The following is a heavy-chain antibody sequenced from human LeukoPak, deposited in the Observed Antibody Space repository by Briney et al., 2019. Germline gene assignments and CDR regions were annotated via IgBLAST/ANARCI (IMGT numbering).Heavy chain of an antibody. CDR3: VKDRGGTYYFDF. CDR2: IRCDGSTK. D-gene: IGHD1-26*01. CDR1: GFTFSSSG. V-gene: IGHV3-30*02. J-gene: IGHJ4*02. Sequence: GGSLILSCAASGFTFSSSGMHWVRQAPGKGLEWVTFIRCDGSTKSYADSVKGRFTISRDNSKNTLYLQMNSLRAEDTAVYYCVKDRGGTYYFDFWGQGTPVTVSS.